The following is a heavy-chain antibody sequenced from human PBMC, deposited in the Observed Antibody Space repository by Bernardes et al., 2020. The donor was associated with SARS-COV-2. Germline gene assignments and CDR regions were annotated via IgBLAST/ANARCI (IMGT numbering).Heavy chain of an antibody. V-gene: IGHV1-2*02. CDR3: ERDRIDFWRIYYYYGMDV. J-gene: IGHJ6*01. CDR2: INPNSGGT. Sequence: ASVKVSCKASGYTFTGYYMHWVRQAPGQGLEWMGWINPNSGGTNYAQKFQGRVTMTRDTSISTAYMELSRLRSDDTAEYYCERDRIDFWRIYYYYGMDVWGQGTMVAVSS. D-gene: IGHD3-3*01. CDR1: GYTFTGYY.